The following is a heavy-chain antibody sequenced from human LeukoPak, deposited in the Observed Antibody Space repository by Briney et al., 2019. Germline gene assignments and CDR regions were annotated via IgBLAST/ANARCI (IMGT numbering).Heavy chain of an antibody. CDR3: ARGWLGYSSSWYGGAFDI. Sequence: SETLSLTCSVSGGSMSSTSYYWGWIRQSPGKGLEWIGSIYYSGCTYYNPSLKSRVTISVDTSKNQFSLKLSSVTAADTAVYYCARGWLGYSSSWYGGAFDIWGQGTMVTVSS. CDR1: GGSMSSTSYY. D-gene: IGHD6-13*01. V-gene: IGHV4-39*07. J-gene: IGHJ3*02. CDR2: IYYSGCT.